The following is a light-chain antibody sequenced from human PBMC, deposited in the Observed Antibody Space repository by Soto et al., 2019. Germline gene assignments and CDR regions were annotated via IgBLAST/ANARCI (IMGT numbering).Light chain of an antibody. CDR2: SNS. CDR3: CSYGSDSTPYV. V-gene: IGLV1-44*01. CDR1: SSNIGGNT. J-gene: IGLJ1*01. Sequence: QSVLTQPPSASGTPGQRVTFSCSGSSSNIGGNTVSWFQHLPRTAPKLLIFSNSQRPSGVPDRFSGPKSGNTASLTISGLQADDEADYYCCSYGSDSTPYVFGTGTKVTVL.